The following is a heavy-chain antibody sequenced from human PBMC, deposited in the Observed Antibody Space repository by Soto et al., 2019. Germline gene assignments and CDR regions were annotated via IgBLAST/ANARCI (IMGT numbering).Heavy chain of an antibody. CDR1: GSNFTTYG. CDR2: ISPYNGNT. J-gene: IGHJ5*02. Sequence: SVKGACKASGSNFTTYGISWVRQSPIEGLEWVGWISPYNGNTNYSQKFQVRVTMTTDTSTSTAYMDLRSLQASDCAMYYCARKVSPGYVNWFDPGGQGTLVT. CDR3: ARKVSPGYVNWFDP. V-gene: IGHV1-18*01. D-gene: IGHD2-2*01.